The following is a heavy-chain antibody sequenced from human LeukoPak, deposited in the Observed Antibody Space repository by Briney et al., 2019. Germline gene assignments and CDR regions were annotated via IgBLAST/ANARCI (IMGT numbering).Heavy chain of an antibody. CDR3: ARSPRLGRYGYGPWELPVSYFDY. J-gene: IGHJ4*02. D-gene: IGHD5-18*01. V-gene: IGHV4-34*01. CDR2: INHSGST. CDR1: GGSFSGYY. Sequence: PSETLSLTCAVYGGSFSGYYWSWIRQPPGKGLEWIGEINHSGSTNYNPSLKSRVTISADTPKNQFSLKLSSVTAADTAVYYCARSPRLGRYGYGPWELPVSYFDYWGQGTLVTVSS.